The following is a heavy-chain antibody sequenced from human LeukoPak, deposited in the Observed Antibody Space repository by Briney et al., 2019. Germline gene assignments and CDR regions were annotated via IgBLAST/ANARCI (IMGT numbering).Heavy chain of an antibody. CDR3: AKVFQYYYYGMDV. CDR2: ISDSGGST. V-gene: IGHV3-23*01. CDR1: RFTFSGYA. J-gene: IGHJ6*02. Sequence: GGSLRLSCAASRFTFSGYAMTWVRQAPGKGLEWVSAISDSGGSTYYADSVKGRFTISRDNSKNTLYLQMNSLRAEDTALYYCAKVFQYYYYGMDVWGQGTTVTVSS.